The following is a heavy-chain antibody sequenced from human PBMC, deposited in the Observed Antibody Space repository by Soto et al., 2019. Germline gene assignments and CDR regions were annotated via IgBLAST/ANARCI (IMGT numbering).Heavy chain of an antibody. CDR3: ARDRYPSNVVATFSYYYLDV. V-gene: IGHV1-18*01. D-gene: IGHD5-12*01. J-gene: IGHJ6*03. CDR1: GYTFTNYG. Sequence: QVQLVQSGAEVKKPGASVKVSCKASGYTFTNYGITWLRQGPGQGLEWMGLLTAYSGNTSSAQKLQGRVTMTTDTPTSTAYMELTSLRSDATAVYYCARDRYPSNVVATFSYYYLDVWGKGTAVTVSS. CDR2: LTAYSGNT.